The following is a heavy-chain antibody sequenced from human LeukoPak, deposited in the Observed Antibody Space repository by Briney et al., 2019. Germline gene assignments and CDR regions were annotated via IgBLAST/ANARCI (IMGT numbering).Heavy chain of an antibody. Sequence: VQPGGSLRLSCAASGFTFSSYWMSWVRQAPGKGLEWVANIKQDGSEKYYVDSVKGRFTISRDNAKNSLYLQMNSLRAEDTAVYYCARDQGYDFWSGYSFPSYFDYWGQGTLVTVSS. CDR3: ARDQGYDFWSGYSFPSYFDY. D-gene: IGHD3-3*01. J-gene: IGHJ4*02. CDR2: IKQDGSEK. V-gene: IGHV3-7*01. CDR1: GFTFSSYW.